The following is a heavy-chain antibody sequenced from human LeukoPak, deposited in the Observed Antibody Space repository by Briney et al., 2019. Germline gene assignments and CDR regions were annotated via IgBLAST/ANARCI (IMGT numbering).Heavy chain of an antibody. CDR2: VNSDGSST. CDR3: AKGSRDGYNTFQH. D-gene: IGHD5-24*01. J-gene: IGHJ1*01. CDR1: GFTFSSYW. V-gene: IGHV3-74*01. Sequence: PGRSLRLSCAASGFTFSSYWMHWVRQVPGKGLLWVSRVNSDGSSTSYADSVKGRFTISRDNAKNTLYLQMNSLRAEDTAVYYCAKGSRDGYNTFQHWGQGTLVTVSS.